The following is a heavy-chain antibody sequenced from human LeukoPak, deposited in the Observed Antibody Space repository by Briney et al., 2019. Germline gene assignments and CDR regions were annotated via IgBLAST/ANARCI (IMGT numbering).Heavy chain of an antibody. CDR1: GGSISSYY. Sequence: SETLSLTCTVSGGSISSYYWSWIRQHPGKGLEWIGYIYYSGSTYYNPSLKSRVTISVDTSKNQFSLKLSPVTAADTAVYYCARDYGGNNWFDPWGQGTLVTVSS. J-gene: IGHJ5*02. D-gene: IGHD4-23*01. CDR3: ARDYGGNNWFDP. CDR2: IYYSGST. V-gene: IGHV4-59*06.